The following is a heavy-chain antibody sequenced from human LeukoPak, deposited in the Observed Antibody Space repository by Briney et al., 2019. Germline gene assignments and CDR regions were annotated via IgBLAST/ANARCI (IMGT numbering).Heavy chain of an antibody. Sequence: GGSLILSCAASGFTVSSYYMTWVRQAPGKGLEWVSVMYSGGSTYYADSVKGRVAISRDNSQNTVFLQMNSVRVEDTAVYYCARSYSNHLFIIDLWGQGPGVSVSS. V-gene: IGHV3-66*01. J-gene: IGHJ6*02. CDR3: ARSYSNHLFIIDL. D-gene: IGHD4-11*01. CDR1: GFTVSSYY. CDR2: MYSGGST.